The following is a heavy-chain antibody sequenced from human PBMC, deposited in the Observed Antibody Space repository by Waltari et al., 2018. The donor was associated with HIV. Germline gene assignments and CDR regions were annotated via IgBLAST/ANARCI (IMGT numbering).Heavy chain of an antibody. D-gene: IGHD1-1*01. CDR2: IKNGGRGK. Sequence: EVQLMESGGGLVQSGGSLRLSCAASGFTFTNVWLSWVRQAPGRGLGWGAYIKNGGRGKYDWGSVKGRFTISRDNAQNSMFLQMHSLGAEDTAVYYGARIGRFPHNHAIDFWGQGTTLTVSS. CDR3: ARIGRFPHNHAIDF. CDR1: GFTFTNVW. J-gene: IGHJ6*02. V-gene: IGHV3-7*01.